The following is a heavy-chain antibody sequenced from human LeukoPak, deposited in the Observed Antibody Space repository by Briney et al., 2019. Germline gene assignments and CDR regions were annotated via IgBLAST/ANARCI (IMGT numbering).Heavy chain of an antibody. CDR2: ISANNGDT. V-gene: IGHV1-18*04. CDR3: ARKGTGLAFDV. CDR1: DYTFTSYG. D-gene: IGHD3-10*01. Sequence: ASVKVSCKASDYTFTSYGISWVRQAPGQGLEYMGWISANNGDTSYPQKVQGRVTMTTDTSTTTAYMELRSLRPDDTAVYYCARKGTGLAFDVWGQGTMVTVSS. J-gene: IGHJ3*01.